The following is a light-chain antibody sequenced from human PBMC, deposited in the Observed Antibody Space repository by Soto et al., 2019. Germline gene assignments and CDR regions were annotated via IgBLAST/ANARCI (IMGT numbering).Light chain of an antibody. V-gene: IGLV2-18*02. Sequence: QSALTQPPSVSGSPGQSVTISCTGTSSDIGSYNRVSWYQQRPGTAPKLMVYVVSIRPSGVPDRFAGSKSGNTASLTISGLQAEDEADYYSSSYTTISTLVFGGGTQLTVL. CDR1: SSDIGSYNR. J-gene: IGLJ2*01. CDR2: VVS. CDR3: SSYTTISTLV.